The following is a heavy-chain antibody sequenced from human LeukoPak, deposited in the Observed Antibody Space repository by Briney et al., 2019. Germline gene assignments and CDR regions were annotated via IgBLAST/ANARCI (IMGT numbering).Heavy chain of an antibody. CDR3: ARALVGGTFKN. V-gene: IGHV4-59*01. J-gene: IGHJ4*02. Sequence: SETLSLTCTVSGGSISSYYWSWIRQPPGKGLEWIGYIYYSGSTNYNPSLKSRVTISVDTSKNQFSLKLSSVTAADTAVYYCARALVGGTFKNWGQGTLVTVSS. CDR2: IYYSGST. D-gene: IGHD1-7*01. CDR1: GGSISSYY.